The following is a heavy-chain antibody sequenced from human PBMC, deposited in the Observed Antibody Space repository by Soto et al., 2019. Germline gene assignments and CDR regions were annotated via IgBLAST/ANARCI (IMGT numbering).Heavy chain of an antibody. CDR2: MYYGGRT. V-gene: IGHV4-59*08. CDR3: ARGTPSPLIVRSSRGPWFDP. Sequence: SETLSLTCTVSGGSISSCYWSWIRQPPGKGLEWIGYMYYGGRTNYNPSLKSRVTISVDTSKMQVSLKLSSVTAADTAVYFCARGTPSPLIVRSSRGPWFDPWGQGTLVTSPQ. J-gene: IGHJ5*02. D-gene: IGHD2-15*01. CDR1: GGSISSCY.